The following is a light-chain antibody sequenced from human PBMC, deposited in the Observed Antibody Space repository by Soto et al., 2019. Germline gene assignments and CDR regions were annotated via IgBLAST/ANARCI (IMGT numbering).Light chain of an antibody. V-gene: IGKV3-11*01. Sequence: EIALTKWPATLSLSPGERATLSCRASQGFXSYLFWYEEKPGQAPRLLIXDASNRATGIPARLSGSGSGTDFALTLSSIEPADFVAYYCHQRRNLPPRTFGQGTRLDI. J-gene: IGKJ5*01. CDR3: HQRRNLPPRT. CDR2: DAS. CDR1: QGFXSY.